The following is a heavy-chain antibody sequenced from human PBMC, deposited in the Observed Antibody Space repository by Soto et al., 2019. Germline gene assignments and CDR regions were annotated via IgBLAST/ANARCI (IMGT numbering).Heavy chain of an antibody. CDR2: IYPGDSDT. CDR1: GYSFTSYW. D-gene: IGHD3-16*02. CDR3: ARLGGGYPDKYYYYYYGMDV. J-gene: IGHJ6*02. Sequence: GESLKISCKGSGYSFTSYWIGWVRQMPGKGLEWMGIIYPGDSDTRYSPSFQGQVTISADKSISTAYLQWSSLKASDTAMYYCARLGGGYPDKYYYYYYGMDVWGQGTTVTVSS. V-gene: IGHV5-51*01.